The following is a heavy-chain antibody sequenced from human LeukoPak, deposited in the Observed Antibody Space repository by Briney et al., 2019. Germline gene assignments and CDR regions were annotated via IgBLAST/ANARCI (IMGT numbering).Heavy chain of an antibody. CDR2: ISSSSSYI. V-gene: IGHV3-21*01. J-gene: IGHJ6*03. CDR1: GFTFSSYS. Sequence: GGSLRLSCAASGFTFSSYSMNWVRQAPGKGLEWVSSISSSSSYIYYADSVKGRFTISRDNANIPLYLQMNSLRAEDTAVYYCAREEYSSGWYHYYYMDVWGKGTTVTVSS. D-gene: IGHD6-19*01. CDR3: AREEYSSGWYHYYYMDV.